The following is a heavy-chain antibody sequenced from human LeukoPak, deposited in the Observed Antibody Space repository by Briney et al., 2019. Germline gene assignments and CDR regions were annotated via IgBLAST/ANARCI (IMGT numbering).Heavy chain of an antibody. Sequence: ASVKVSCKASGYTFITYGLTWVRQAPGQGLERMGWISGYNGNTQYAQNLQDRVIMTTDTSTSTAYMELRSLRSDDTAVYYCARDGDFDSSGSWNDAFDFWGQGTMVTVSS. CDR1: GYTFITYG. CDR3: ARDGDFDSSGSWNDAFDF. D-gene: IGHD3-22*01. V-gene: IGHV1-18*01. J-gene: IGHJ3*01. CDR2: ISGYNGNT.